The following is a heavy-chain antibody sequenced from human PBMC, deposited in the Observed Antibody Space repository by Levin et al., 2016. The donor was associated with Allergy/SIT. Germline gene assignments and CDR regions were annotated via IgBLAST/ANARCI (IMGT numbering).Heavy chain of an antibody. CDR3: ARMARIAVARTDVDYFDY. V-gene: IGHV4-34*01. D-gene: IGHD6-19*01. CDR2: INHSGGT. J-gene: IGHJ4*02. CDR1: AGSFTGYY. Sequence: SETLSLTCAVYAGSFTGYYWSWIRQPPGKGLEWIGEINHSGGTKYNPSLKSRVTISVDTSKNQFSLKLNSVTAADTAVYYCARMARIAVARTDVDYFDYWGQGTLVTVSS.